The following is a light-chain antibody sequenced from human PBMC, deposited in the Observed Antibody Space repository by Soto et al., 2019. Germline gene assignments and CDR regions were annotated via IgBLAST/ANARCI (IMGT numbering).Light chain of an antibody. CDR1: QSVSSN. J-gene: IGKJ5*01. V-gene: IGKV3-15*01. CDR2: GAF. CDR3: QQYNDWPLT. Sequence: EIVLTQSPVTLSLSPGERVTLSCRASQSVSSNLAWYQQKPGQAPSLLIYGAFTRATGIPARFSGTGSGTEFTLTISSLQSEDFELYYCQQYNDWPLTFGQGTRLEIK.